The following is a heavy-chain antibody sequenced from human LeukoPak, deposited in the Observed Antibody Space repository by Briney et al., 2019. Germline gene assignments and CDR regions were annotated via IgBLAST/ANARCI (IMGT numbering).Heavy chain of an antibody. CDR1: GFTFSGYA. D-gene: IGHD3-22*01. CDR2: ISDIGGRT. CDR3: ATDREGDPSAYYLV. J-gene: IGHJ4*02. V-gene: IGHV3-23*01. Sequence: QPGGSLRLSCAASGFTFSGYAMSWVRQAPGKGLEWVSTISDIGGRTYYADSVKGRFTIPRDNSKNTLFLQMNSLRAEDSAVCYCATDREGDPSAYYLVGGQGTLITVSS.